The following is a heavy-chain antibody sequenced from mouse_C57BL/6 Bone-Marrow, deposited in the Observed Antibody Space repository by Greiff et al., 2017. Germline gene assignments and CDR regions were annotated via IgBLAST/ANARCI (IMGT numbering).Heavy chain of an antibody. CDR1: GYTFTSYW. D-gene: IGHD1-1*01. J-gene: IGHJ1*03. CDR2: IHPSDSDT. V-gene: IGHV1-74*01. CDR3: AIKAFYYYGSSWYFDV. Sequence: HVQLQQPGAELVKPGASVKVSCKASGYTFTSYWMHWVKQRPGQGLEWIGRIHPSDSDTNYNQKFKGKATLTVDKSSSTAYMQLSSLTSEDSAVYYCAIKAFYYYGSSWYFDVWGTGTTVTVSS.